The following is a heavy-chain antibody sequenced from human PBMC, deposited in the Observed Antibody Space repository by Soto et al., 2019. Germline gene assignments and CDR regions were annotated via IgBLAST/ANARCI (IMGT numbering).Heavy chain of an antibody. CDR3: ARAELDYYDSSGYSDAFDI. J-gene: IGHJ3*02. D-gene: IGHD3-22*01. CDR2: SYHSGST. CDR1: GGSISSSNW. V-gene: IGHV4-4*02. Sequence: QVQLQESGPGLVKPSVTLSLTCAVSGGSISSSNWWRWVRQPPGKGLEWIGESYHSGSTNYNPSLKSRVTITVDKSKNQFSQKLSSVTAADTAEYYCARAELDYYDSSGYSDAFDIWGQGTMVTVSS.